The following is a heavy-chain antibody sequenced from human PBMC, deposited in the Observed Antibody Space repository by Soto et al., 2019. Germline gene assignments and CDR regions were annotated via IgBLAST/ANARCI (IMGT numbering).Heavy chain of an antibody. Sequence: QMQLQESGPGVVKPSETLSLTCTVSGASISTYDWTWIRQAPGKGLEWIGYLYSSGNTNYNPSLKSRVTMSVDTSKNHFYLTLTSATAADTAVYFCARGGSEGGLDVWGQGTTVAVSS. CDR2: LYSSGNT. V-gene: IGHV4-59*01. CDR3: ARGGSEGGLDV. J-gene: IGHJ6*02. CDR1: GASISTYD. D-gene: IGHD3-10*01.